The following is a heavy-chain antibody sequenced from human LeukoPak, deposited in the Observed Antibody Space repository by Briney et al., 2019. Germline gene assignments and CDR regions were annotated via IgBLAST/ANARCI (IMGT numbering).Heavy chain of an antibody. Sequence: SETLSLTCTVSGGSISSGGYYWSWIRQHPGKGLEWIGYIYYSGSTYYNPSLKSRVTISVDMSKNQFSLKLSSVTAADTAVYYCARLSGATLFDYWGQGTLVTVSS. D-gene: IGHD5-12*01. CDR2: IYYSGST. V-gene: IGHV4-31*03. CDR3: ARLSGATLFDY. J-gene: IGHJ4*02. CDR1: GGSISSGGYY.